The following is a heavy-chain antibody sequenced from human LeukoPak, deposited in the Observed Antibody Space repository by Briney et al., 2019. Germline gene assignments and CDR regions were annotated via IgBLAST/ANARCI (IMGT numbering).Heavy chain of an antibody. J-gene: IGHJ5*02. CDR3: ARDLGQYYDTSDNWFDP. Sequence: GGSLRLSCAASGFTFGSYAMSWVRQAPGKGLEWVSAISGSGGSTYYADSVKGRFTISRDNAKNTLNLQMNSLRAEDTAVYYCARDLGQYYDTSDNWFDPWGQGTLVTVSS. CDR1: GFTFGSYA. CDR2: ISGSGGST. D-gene: IGHD3-22*01. V-gene: IGHV3-23*01.